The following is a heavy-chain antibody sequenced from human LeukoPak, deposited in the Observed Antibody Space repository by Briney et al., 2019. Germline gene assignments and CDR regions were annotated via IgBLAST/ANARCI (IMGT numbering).Heavy chain of an antibody. J-gene: IGHJ6*02. CDR2: INPNSGGT. CDR3: ARENIVVVPAARPYYYGMDV. D-gene: IGHD2-2*01. V-gene: IGHV1-2*06. Sequence: ASVKVSCTASGYTFTGYYMHWVRQAPGQGLEWMGRINPNSGGTNYAQKFQGRVTMTRDTSISTAYMELSRLRSDDTAVYYCARENIVVVPAARPYYYGMDVWGQGTTVTVSS. CDR1: GYTFTGYY.